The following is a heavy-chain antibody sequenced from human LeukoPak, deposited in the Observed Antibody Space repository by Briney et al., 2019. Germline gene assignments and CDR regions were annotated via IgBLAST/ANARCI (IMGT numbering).Heavy chain of an antibody. D-gene: IGHD2-15*01. CDR1: GGSISSYY. V-gene: IGHV4-59*01. Sequence: SETVSLTYTVSGGSISSYYWSWIRQPPGKGLEWIGYIYYSGSTNYNPPLKSRVTISVDTSKNQFSLKLRSVTAADTAVYYCARGYCSGGSCHSGRWYFDLWGRGTQVTVSS. J-gene: IGHJ2*01. CDR3: ARGYCSGGSCHSGRWYFDL. CDR2: IYYSGST.